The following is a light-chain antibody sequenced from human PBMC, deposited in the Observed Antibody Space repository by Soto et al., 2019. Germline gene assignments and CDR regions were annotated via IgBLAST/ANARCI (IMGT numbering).Light chain of an antibody. CDR3: QQSYSTPWT. CDR1: QSISYY. J-gene: IGKJ1*01. Sequence: DIQMTQSPSSLSAFVGDRVTITCRASQSISYYLNWYQQKPGKAPKVLLYGASILQTGVPSRFSGSGSETDFTLTITSLQPEDSATYYCQQSYSTPWTFGQGTKVEIK. CDR2: GAS. V-gene: IGKV1-39*01.